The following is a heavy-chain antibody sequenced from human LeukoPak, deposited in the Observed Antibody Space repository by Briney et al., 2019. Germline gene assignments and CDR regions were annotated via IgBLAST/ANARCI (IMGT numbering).Heavy chain of an antibody. V-gene: IGHV1-69*13. CDR1: GGTFSSYA. J-gene: IGHJ4*02. CDR3: ARGPNVGVVPGV. D-gene: IGHD2-2*01. CDR2: IIPIFGTA. Sequence: ASVKVSCKASGGTFSSYAISWVRQAPGQGLEWMGGIIPIFGTANYAQKFQGRVTITADESTSTAYMELSSLRSEDTAVYYCARGPNVGVVPGVWGQGTLVTVSS.